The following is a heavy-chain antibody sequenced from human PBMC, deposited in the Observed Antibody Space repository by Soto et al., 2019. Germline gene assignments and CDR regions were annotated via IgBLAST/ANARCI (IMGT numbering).Heavy chain of an antibody. J-gene: IGHJ4*02. CDR3: AKIHGYNYFDL. CDR1: GFTFSDSY. V-gene: IGHV3-11*06. Sequence: QVHLVESGGGLVKPGGSLRLSCVASGFTFSDSYMSWVRQAPGNGLEWVSYISGSSGYTEYADSVRGRFTISRDNAKNSVYLEMNSLRAEDTALYYCAKIHGYNYFDLWGQGALVTVSS. CDR2: ISGSSGYT. D-gene: IGHD5-12*01.